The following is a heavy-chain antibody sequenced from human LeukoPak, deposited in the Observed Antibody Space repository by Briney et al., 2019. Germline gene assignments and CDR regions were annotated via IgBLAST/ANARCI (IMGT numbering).Heavy chain of an antibody. J-gene: IGHJ4*02. CDR2: INPNSGGT. CDR1: GGTFSSYA. CDR3: ARMYYYDSSGYAY. Sequence: ASVKVSCKASGGTFSSYAISWVRQAPGQGLEWMGWINPNSGGTNYAQKFQGRVTMTRDTSINTAYMELSRLRSDDTAVYYCARMYYYDSSGYAYWGQGTLVTVSS. D-gene: IGHD3-22*01. V-gene: IGHV1-2*02.